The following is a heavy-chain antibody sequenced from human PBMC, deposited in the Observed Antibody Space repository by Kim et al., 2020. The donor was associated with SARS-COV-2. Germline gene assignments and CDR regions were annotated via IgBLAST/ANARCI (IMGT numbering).Heavy chain of an antibody. J-gene: IGHJ4*02. CDR3: ARTQPYLAVAFYDY. V-gene: IGHV6-1*01. D-gene: IGHD6-19*01. Sequence: AVSVKSRITINPATSKNQFSLQLNSVTPEDTAVYYCARTQPYLAVAFYDYWGQGTLVTVSS.